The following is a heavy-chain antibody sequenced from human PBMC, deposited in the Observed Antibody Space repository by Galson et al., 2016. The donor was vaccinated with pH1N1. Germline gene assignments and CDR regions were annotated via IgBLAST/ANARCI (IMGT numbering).Heavy chain of an antibody. J-gene: IGHJ5*02. V-gene: IGHV3-30*14. Sequence: SLRLSCAASGFTFSSYAMHWVRQAPGKGLEWVAVISSDGSNKYYADSVKGRFTISRDTSKNMLFLHMNTLRAEDTALYYCAFDTVPNGADHWGQGTLVTVSS. D-gene: IGHD4-17*01. CDR1: GFTFSSYA. CDR2: ISSDGSNK. CDR3: AFDTVPNGADH.